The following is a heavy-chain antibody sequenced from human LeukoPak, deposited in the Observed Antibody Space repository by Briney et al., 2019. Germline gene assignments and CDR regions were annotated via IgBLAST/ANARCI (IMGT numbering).Heavy chain of an antibody. CDR2: IYTSGST. CDR1: GGSISSYY. V-gene: IGHV4-4*07. D-gene: IGHD6-13*01. J-gene: IGHJ4*02. CDR3: ARGPVAAAGAPFDY. Sequence: SETLSLTCTVSGGSISSYYWSWLRQPAGKGLEWIGRIYTSGSTNYNPSLKSRVTMSVNTSKNQFSLKLSSVTAADTAVYYCARGPVAAAGAPFDYWGQGTLVTVSS.